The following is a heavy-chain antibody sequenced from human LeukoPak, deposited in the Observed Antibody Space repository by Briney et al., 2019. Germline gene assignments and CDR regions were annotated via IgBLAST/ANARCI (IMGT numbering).Heavy chain of an antibody. CDR3: ARDRGAGTIFGVVIMRGQPVDY. J-gene: IGHJ4*02. Sequence: GGSLRLSCAASGFTFSSYWMSWVRQAPGKGLEWVANIKQDGSEKYYVDSVKCRFTISRDNAKNSLYLQMNSLRAEDTAVYYCARDRGAGTIFGVVIMRGQPVDYWGQGTLVTVSS. V-gene: IGHV3-7*01. CDR2: IKQDGSEK. D-gene: IGHD3-3*01. CDR1: GFTFSSYW.